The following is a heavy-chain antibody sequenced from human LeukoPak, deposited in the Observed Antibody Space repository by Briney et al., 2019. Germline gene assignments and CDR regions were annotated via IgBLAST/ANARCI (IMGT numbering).Heavy chain of an antibody. V-gene: IGHV1-2*02. CDR2: INPNSGGT. J-gene: IGHJ4*02. Sequence: ASVKVSCKASGYSFTDCNMQWLRQAPGQGLEWMGWINPNSGGTNYAQKFQGRVTMTRDTSISTAYMELSRLRSDDTAVYYCARDGHFDNWGQGTLVTVSS. CDR1: GYSFTDCN. CDR3: ARDGHFDN.